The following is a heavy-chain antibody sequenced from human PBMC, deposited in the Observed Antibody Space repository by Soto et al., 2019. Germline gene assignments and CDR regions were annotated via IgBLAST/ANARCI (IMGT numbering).Heavy chain of an antibody. CDR2: IKQDGSEI. CDR1: GFTFSNFW. J-gene: IGHJ4*02. CDR3: ATDGFYGSGPFDY. Sequence: GGSLRLSCTASGFTFSNFWMSWVRQAPGKGLEWVANIKQDGSEIYYVDSVEGRFTISRDNAKNSLYLQMNSLRAEDTAIYYCATDGFYGSGPFDYWGQGTLVTVSS. V-gene: IGHV3-7*01. D-gene: IGHD3-10*01.